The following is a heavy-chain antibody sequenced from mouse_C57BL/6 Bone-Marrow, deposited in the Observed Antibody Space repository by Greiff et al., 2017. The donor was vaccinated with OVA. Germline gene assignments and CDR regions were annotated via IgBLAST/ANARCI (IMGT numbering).Heavy chain of an antibody. CDR1: GYTFTSYW. V-gene: IGHV1-55*01. D-gene: IGHD2-4*01. Sequence: VQLQQPGAELVKPGASVKMSCKASGYTFTSYWITWVKQRPGQGLEWIGDIYPGSGSTNYNEKFKSKATLTVDKPSSTAYMQLSSLTSEDSAVYYCARREVDYDYAMDYWGQGTSVTVSS. CDR2: IYPGSGST. CDR3: ARREVDYDYAMDY. J-gene: IGHJ4*01.